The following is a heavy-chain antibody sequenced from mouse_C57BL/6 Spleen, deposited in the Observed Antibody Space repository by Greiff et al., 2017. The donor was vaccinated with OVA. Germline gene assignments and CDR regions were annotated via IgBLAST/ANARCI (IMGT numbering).Heavy chain of an antibody. J-gene: IGHJ3*01. D-gene: IGHD3-3*01. CDR2: IYPGSGST. Sequence: VHLVESGAELVKPGASVKMSCKASGYTFTSYWITWVKQRPGQGLEWIGDIYPGSGSTNYNEKFKSKATLTVDTSPSTAYMQLSSLTSEDSAVYYCARWGDGAWFAYWGQGTLVTVSA. CDR1: GYTFTSYW. CDR3: ARWGDGAWFAY. V-gene: IGHV1-55*01.